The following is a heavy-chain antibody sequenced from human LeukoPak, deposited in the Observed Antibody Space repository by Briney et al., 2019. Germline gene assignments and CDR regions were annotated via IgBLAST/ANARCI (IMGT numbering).Heavy chain of an antibody. CDR2: IIGSGGST. D-gene: IGHD2-21*02. CDR1: GFTFSSYA. Sequence: SGGSLRLSCAASGFTFSSYAMSWVRQAPGKGLEWVSVIIGSGGSTYYADSVKGRFTISRDNSKNTLYLQMNSLRAEDTAVYYCAIYSSPLVVVTAGLTFWGQGTLVTVSS. CDR3: AIYSSPLVVVTAGLTF. V-gene: IGHV3-23*01. J-gene: IGHJ4*02.